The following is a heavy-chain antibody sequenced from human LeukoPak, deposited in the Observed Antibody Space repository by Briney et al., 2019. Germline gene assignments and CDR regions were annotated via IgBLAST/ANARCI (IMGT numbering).Heavy chain of an antibody. V-gene: IGHV4-34*01. D-gene: IGHD3-22*01. CDR1: GGSFSGYY. CDR3: ARGAQTYYDKAPVDY. CDR2: INHSGST. Sequence: SETLSLTCAVYGGSFSGYYWSWIRQPSGKGLEWIGEINHSGSTNYNPSLKSRVTISVDTSKSQFSLKLNSMTAADSAVYYCARGAQTYYDKAPVDYWGQGTLVTVSS. J-gene: IGHJ4*02.